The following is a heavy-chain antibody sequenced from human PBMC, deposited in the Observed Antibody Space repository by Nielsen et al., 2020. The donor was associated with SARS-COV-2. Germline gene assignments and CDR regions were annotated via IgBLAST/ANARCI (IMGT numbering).Heavy chain of an antibody. CDR3: AKDRSPVYSGSYHDY. V-gene: IGHV3-9*01. CDR2: ISWNSGSI. Sequence: GGSLRLSCAASGFTFDDYAMHWVRQAPGKGLEWVSGISWNSGSIGYADSVKGRFTISRDNAKNSLYLQMNSLRAEDTALYYCAKDRSPVYSGSYHDYWGQGTLVTVSS. CDR1: GFTFDDYA. J-gene: IGHJ4*02. D-gene: IGHD1-26*01.